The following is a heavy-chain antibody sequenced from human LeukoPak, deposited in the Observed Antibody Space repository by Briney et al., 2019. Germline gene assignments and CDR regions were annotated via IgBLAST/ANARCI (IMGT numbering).Heavy chain of an antibody. CDR2: INHSGST. V-gene: IGHV4-34*01. CDR3: ARGAMIVSAFDI. D-gene: IGHD3-22*01. CDR1: RGSFSGYY. Sequence: SETLSLTCAVYRGSFSGYYWSWIRQPPGKGLEWIGEINHSGSTNYNPSLKSRVTISVDTSKNQFSLKLSSVTAADTAVYYCARGAMIVSAFDIWGQGTMVTVSS. J-gene: IGHJ3*02.